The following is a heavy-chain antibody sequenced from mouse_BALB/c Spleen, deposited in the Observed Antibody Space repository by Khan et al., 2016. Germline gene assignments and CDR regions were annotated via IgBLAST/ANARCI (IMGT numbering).Heavy chain of an antibody. J-gene: IGHJ3*01. CDR2: INPSTGYT. CDR1: GYTFTSYW. CDR3: ARGYLLAY. V-gene: IGHV1-7*01. Sequence: QVQLQQSGAELAKPGASVKMSCKASGYTFTSYWMHWVKQRPGQGLEWIGYINPSTGYTEYNQKFKDKATLTADKSSSTAYMQLSSLTSEDSAVYYCARGYLLAYWGQGTLVTVSA. D-gene: IGHD2-2*01.